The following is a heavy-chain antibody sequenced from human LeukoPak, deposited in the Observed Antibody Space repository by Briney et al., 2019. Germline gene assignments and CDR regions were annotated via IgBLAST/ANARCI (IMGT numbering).Heavy chain of an antibody. D-gene: IGHD3-3*01. CDR1: GGAISSTAYY. J-gene: IGHJ3*02. CDR2: IYYSGST. V-gene: IGHV4-39*01. CDR3: ARPGRFLEWLGAFDI. Sequence: SETLSLTCNVSGGAISSTAYYWGWIRQPPGKGLEWIGIIYYSGSTYYNPSLKSRVTISVDTSKNQFSLKLSSVTAADTAVYYCARPGRFLEWLGAFDIWGQGTMVTVSS.